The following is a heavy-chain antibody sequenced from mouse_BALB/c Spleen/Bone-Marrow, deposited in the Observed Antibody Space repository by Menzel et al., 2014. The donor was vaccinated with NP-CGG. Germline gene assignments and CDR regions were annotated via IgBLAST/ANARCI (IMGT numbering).Heavy chain of an antibody. J-gene: IGHJ1*01. CDR3: ARKRYGGYFDV. V-gene: IGHV2-2*02. CDR2: IWSGGST. CDR1: GFSLTSYG. Sequence: QVQLQQPGPGLVQPSQSLSITCTVSGFSLTSYGVHWVRRSPGKGLEWLGVIWSGGSTDYNAAFISRLSISKDNSKSXVFFKMNSLQANDTAIYYCARKRYGGYFDVWGAGTTVTVSS. D-gene: IGHD2-14*01.